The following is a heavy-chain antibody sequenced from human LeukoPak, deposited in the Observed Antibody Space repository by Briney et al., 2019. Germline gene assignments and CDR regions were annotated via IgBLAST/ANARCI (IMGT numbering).Heavy chain of an antibody. CDR1: GGSISSSSYY. Sequence: PSETLSLTCTVSGGSISSSSYYWGWIRQPPGKGLEWIGSIYYSGSTYYNPSLKSRVTISVDTSKNQFSLKLSSVTAADTAVYYCARGATSTYYYYYYMDVWGKGTTVTVSS. CDR3: ARGATSTYYYYYYMDV. CDR2: IYYSGST. V-gene: IGHV4-39*07. D-gene: IGHD5-12*01. J-gene: IGHJ6*03.